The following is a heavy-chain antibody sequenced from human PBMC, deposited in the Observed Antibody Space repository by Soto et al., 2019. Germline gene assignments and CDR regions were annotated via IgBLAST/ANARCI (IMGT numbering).Heavy chain of an antibody. CDR3: ASCLVTTYFYYYGMDV. V-gene: IGHV1-69*12. D-gene: IGHD4-17*01. J-gene: IGHJ6*02. Sequence: QVKLVQSGAEVKKPGSSVKVSCKASGGTFSRYSISWVRQAPGQGLEWMGGIIPVFGTANYAQKFQGRVTITADESTSTVYMELSSLTSDDTAVYLCASCLVTTYFYYYGMDVWGQGTTVTVSS. CDR1: GGTFSRYS. CDR2: IIPVFGTA.